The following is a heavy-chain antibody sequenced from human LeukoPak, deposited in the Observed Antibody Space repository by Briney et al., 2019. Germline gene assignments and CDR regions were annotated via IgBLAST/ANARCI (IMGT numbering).Heavy chain of an antibody. CDR3: ARADIVVVPAAIQLDYYYYGMDV. CDR2: ISSSSSYI. J-gene: IGHJ6*02. D-gene: IGHD2-2*02. V-gene: IGHV3-21*01. CDR1: GFTFSSYW. Sequence: PGGSLRLSCAASGFTFSSYWMSWVRQAPGKGLEWVSSISSSSSYIYYADSVKGRFTISRDNAKNSLYLQMNSLRAEGTAVYYCARADIVVVPAAIQLDYYYYGMDVWGQGTTVTVSS.